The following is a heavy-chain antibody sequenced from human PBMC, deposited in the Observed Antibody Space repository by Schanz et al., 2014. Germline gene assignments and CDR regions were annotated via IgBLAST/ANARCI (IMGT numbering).Heavy chain of an antibody. CDR3: ARGNYGMDV. V-gene: IGHV3-11*01. CDR1: GFTFSDYY. J-gene: IGHJ6*02. Sequence: HVQLVESGGGVVQPGGSLRLSCAASGFTFSDYYMTWIRQAPGKGLEWVSYINGGGETTYYADSVRGRFTISRDNAKNSLFLQMNSLRAEDTAKYYCARGNYGMDVWGQGTTVTVSS. CDR2: INGGGETT.